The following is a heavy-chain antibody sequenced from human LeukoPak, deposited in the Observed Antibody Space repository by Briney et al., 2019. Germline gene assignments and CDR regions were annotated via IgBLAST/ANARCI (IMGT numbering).Heavy chain of an antibody. CDR2: INAGNGNT. D-gene: IGHD5-12*01. J-gene: IGHJ4*02. CDR1: GYTFSDYA. CDR3: ARDASGYSPADY. Sequence: ASVKVSCKASGYTFSDYAMHWVRQAPGQRLEWMGWINAGNGNTKYSQKFQGRVTITRDTSASTAYMELSSLRSEDTAVYYCARDASGYSPADYWGQGTPVTVSS. V-gene: IGHV1-3*01.